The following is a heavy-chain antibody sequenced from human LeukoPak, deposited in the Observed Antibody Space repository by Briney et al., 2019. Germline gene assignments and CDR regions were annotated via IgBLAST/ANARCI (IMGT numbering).Heavy chain of an antibody. D-gene: IGHD4-17*01. V-gene: IGHV3-66*01. J-gene: IGHJ4*02. Sequence: GGSLRLSCAASGFTFRDYYMSWVRQAPGKGLEWVSVIYSGGSTYYADSVKGRFTISRDNSKNTLYLQMNSLRADDTAVYYCARVRDGDYYDYWGQGTQVTVSS. CDR1: GFTFRDYY. CDR2: IYSGGST. CDR3: ARVRDGDYYDY.